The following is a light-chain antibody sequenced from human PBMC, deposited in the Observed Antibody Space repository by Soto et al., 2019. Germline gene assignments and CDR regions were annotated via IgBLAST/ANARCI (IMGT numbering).Light chain of an antibody. CDR1: NIGSKR. CDR2: DDS. Sequence: SYELTQPPSVSVAPVQTARITRGGNNIGSKREHWYQQKPGHAPVLDVYDDSARPSGIPERFSGSNSGNTDTLIISRVEAGDEADYYCQVWDSSSDRLYVFGTGPKV. V-gene: IGLV3-21*02. J-gene: IGLJ1*01. CDR3: QVWDSSSDRLYV.